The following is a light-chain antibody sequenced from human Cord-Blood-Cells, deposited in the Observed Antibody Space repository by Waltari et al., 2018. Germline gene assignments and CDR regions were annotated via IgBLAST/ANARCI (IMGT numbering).Light chain of an antibody. J-gene: IGKJ4*01. CDR2: AAS. V-gene: IGKV1-39*01. Sequence: DNQMTQSPSSLSASVGDRVTITCRASQSISSYLNWYQQKPGKAPKLLLYAASSLQSGVPSRCSGSGSGTDFTLTISSLQPEDFATYYCQQSYSTPTFGGGTKVEIK. CDR1: QSISSY. CDR3: QQSYSTPT.